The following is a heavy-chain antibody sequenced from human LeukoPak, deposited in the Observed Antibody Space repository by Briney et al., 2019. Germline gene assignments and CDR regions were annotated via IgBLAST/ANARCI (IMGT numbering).Heavy chain of an antibody. V-gene: IGHV4-38-2*02. Sequence: PSETLSLTCTVSGYSISSAYYWGWIRQPPRKGLEWIGNLYHSGSTYYNASLKSRVTTLLDMTRSRFSLKLSSVTAAATAVYYCARAGFALAPHRGTPFDYWGQGTLVTGSS. CDR1: GYSISSAYY. D-gene: IGHD6-6*01. J-gene: IGHJ4*02. CDR2: LYHSGST. CDR3: ARAGFALAPHRGTPFDY.